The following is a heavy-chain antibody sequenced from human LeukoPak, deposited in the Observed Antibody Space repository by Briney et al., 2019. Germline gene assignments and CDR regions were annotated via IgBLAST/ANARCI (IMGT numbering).Heavy chain of an antibody. V-gene: IGHV3-30*18. D-gene: IGHD3-10*01. CDR2: ISYDGSNK. J-gene: IGHJ3*02. CDR1: GFTFSSYG. Sequence: GRSLRLSCAASGFTFSSYGMHWVRQAPGKGLEWVAVISYDGSNKYYADSVKGRFTISRDNSKNTLYLQMNSLRAEDTAVYYCAKGARGAFDIWGQGTMVTVSS. CDR3: AKGARGAFDI.